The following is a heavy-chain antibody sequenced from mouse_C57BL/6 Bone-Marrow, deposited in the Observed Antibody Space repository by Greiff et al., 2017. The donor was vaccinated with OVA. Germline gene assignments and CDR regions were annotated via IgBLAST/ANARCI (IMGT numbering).Heavy chain of an antibody. J-gene: IGHJ1*03. CDR2: INPYNGDT. Sequence: VQLKESGPELVKPGDSVKISCKASGYSFTGYFMNWVMQSHGKSLEWIGRINPYNGDTFYNQKFKGKATLTVDKSSSTAHMELRSLTSEDSAVYYCARNYDFHWYFDVWGTGTTVTVSS. CDR1: GYSFTGYF. D-gene: IGHD2-4*01. CDR3: ARNYDFHWYFDV. V-gene: IGHV1-20*01.